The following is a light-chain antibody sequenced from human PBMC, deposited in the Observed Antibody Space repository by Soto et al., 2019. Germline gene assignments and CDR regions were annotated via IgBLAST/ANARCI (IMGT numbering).Light chain of an antibody. J-gene: IGLJ1*01. CDR1: NVGSKT. V-gene: IGLV3-21*02. Sequence: YELTQPPSVSVAPGQTARITCGGNNVGSKTVHWYQQKPGQAPVLVVYDDSDGPSGIPERFFGSNSGNTATLTISRAEAGDEAEYYCQVWDSSSVHQVFGTGTKVTVL. CDR3: QVWDSSSVHQV. CDR2: DDS.